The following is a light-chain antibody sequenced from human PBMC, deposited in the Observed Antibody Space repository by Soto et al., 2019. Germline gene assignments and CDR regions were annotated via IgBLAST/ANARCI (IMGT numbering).Light chain of an antibody. CDR1: QSVLYSSNNKNY. V-gene: IGKV4-1*01. CDR3: QQHERTPPT. Sequence: DIVMTQSPDSLAVSLGERATINCKSSQSVLYSSNNKNYLAWYQQRPGQPPKLLIYWASTRESGVPDRFSGSGSGTDFTLTITSMQAEDVAVYYCQQHERTPPTCGPGTKLEIK. J-gene: IGKJ2*01. CDR2: WAS.